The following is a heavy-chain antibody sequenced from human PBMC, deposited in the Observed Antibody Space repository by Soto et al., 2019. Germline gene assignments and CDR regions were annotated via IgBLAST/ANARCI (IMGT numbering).Heavy chain of an antibody. CDR3: ARAGYYSDYYYYMDV. CDR2: IYYSGST. V-gene: IGHV4-59*01. J-gene: IGHJ6*03. CDR1: GGSISSYY. D-gene: IGHD3-9*01. Sequence: SETLSLTCTVSGGSISSYYWSWIRQPPGKGLEWIRYIYYSGSTNYNPSLKSRVTISVDTSKNQFSLKLSSVTAADTAVYYCARAGYYSDYYYYMDVWGKGTTVTVSS.